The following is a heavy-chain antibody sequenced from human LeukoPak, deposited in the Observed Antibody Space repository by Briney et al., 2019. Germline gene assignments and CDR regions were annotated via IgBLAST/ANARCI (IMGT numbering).Heavy chain of an antibody. J-gene: IGHJ4*02. CDR1: GFTFSSYA. V-gene: IGHV3-23*01. CDR3: ATIWFGELLATGY. CDR2: ISGSGGST. Sequence: GGSLRLSCAASGFTFSSYAMSWVRQAPGKGLEWVSAISGSGGSTYYADSVKGRFTISRDNSKNTLYLQMNSLRAEDTAVYYCATIWFGELLATGYWGQGTLVTVSS. D-gene: IGHD3-10*01.